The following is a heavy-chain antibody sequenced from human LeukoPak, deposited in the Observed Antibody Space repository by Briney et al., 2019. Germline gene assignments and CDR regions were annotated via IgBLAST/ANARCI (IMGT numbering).Heavy chain of an antibody. CDR1: GGSISSSSYY. D-gene: IGHD3-3*01. Sequence: SETLSLTCTVSGGSISSSSYYWGWIRQPPGKGLEWIGSIYYSGSTYYNPSLKSRVTISLDTSKNQFFLKLSSVTAADTAVYYCARHPDYDFWSAHYYYYYMDVWGKGTTITVSS. V-gene: IGHV4-39*01. CDR2: IYYSGST. CDR3: ARHPDYDFWSAHYYYYYMDV. J-gene: IGHJ6*03.